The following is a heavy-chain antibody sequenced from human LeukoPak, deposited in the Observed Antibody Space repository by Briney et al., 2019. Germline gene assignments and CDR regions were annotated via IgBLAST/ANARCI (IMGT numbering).Heavy chain of an antibody. CDR3: ARLGTTVTHFDY. CDR1: GFTVSSNY. V-gene: IGHV3-66*01. Sequence: GGSLRLSCAASGFTVSSNYMSWVRQAPGKGLEWVSVIYSGGGTYYADSVKGRFTISRDNSKSTLFLQMNSLRAEDTAVYFCARLGTTVTHFDYWGQGTLVIVSS. CDR2: IYSGGGT. J-gene: IGHJ4*02. D-gene: IGHD4-17*01.